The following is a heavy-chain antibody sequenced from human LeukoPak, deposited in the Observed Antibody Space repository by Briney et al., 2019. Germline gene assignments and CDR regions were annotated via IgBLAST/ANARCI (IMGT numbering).Heavy chain of an antibody. CDR3: TTILFY. D-gene: IGHD2/OR15-2a*01. CDR1: GGSISSSSYY. V-gene: IGHV4-39*07. CDR2: IYYSGST. Sequence: TSETLSLTCTVSGGSISSSSYYWGWIRQPPGKGLEWIGSIYYSGSTYYNPSLKSRVSISVDTSKNQFSLKLNSLTAADTAVYYCTTILFYWGQGTLVTVSS. J-gene: IGHJ4*02.